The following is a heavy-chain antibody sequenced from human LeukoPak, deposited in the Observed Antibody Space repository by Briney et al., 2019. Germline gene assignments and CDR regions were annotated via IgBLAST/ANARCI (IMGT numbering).Heavy chain of an antibody. D-gene: IGHD3-22*01. Sequence: SQTLSLTCTVSGGSISSGGYYWSWIRQHPGKGLEWIGCIYYSGSTYYNPSLKSRVTISVDTSKNQFSLKLSSVTAADTAVYYCAREEGGVVGYFYDSSGYFLWGQGTLVTVSS. V-gene: IGHV4-31*03. J-gene: IGHJ4*02. CDR1: GGSISSGGYY. CDR2: IYYSGST. CDR3: AREEGGVVGYFYDSSGYFL.